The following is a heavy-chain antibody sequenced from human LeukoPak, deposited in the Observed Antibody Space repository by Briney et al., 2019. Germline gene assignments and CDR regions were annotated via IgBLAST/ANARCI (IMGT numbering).Heavy chain of an antibody. J-gene: IGHJ4*02. D-gene: IGHD3-22*01. CDR3: TRMDFYDNIIFDF. Sequence: GGSLRLSCAGSGFALTNSAIRWVRQASGKGLEWVGLIKRKENKYATSYAAPVEGRFTISRDASHNTAYLHVNSLQIEDTAVYYCTRMDFYDNIIFDFWGQGTLVTVSS. CDR2: IKRKENKYAT. V-gene: IGHV3-73*01. CDR1: GFALTNSA.